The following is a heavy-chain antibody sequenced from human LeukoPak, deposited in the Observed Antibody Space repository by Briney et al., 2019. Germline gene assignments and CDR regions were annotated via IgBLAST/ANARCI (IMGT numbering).Heavy chain of an antibody. J-gene: IGHJ2*01. CDR3: ARALLDSSGYYLAFDL. D-gene: IGHD3-22*01. CDR2: IYGSGST. Sequence: PSETLSLTCTVSGGSISSYYWSWIRQPPGKGLEWIGHIYGSGSTNYNPSLKSRVTLSVDTSKNQFSLKLSSVTAADTAVYYCARALLDSSGYYLAFDLWGRGTLVTVSS. V-gene: IGHV4-59*01. CDR1: GGSISSYY.